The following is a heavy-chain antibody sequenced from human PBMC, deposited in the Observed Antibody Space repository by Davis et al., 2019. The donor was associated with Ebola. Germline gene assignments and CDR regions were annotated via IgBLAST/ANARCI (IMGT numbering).Heavy chain of an antibody. CDR2: IYYSGST. J-gene: IGHJ5*02. D-gene: IGHD1-7*01. V-gene: IGHV4-31*03. Sequence: PSETLSLTCTVSGGSISSGGYYWSWIRQHPGKGLEWIGYIYYSGSTYYNPSLKSRVTISVDTSKNQFSLKLSSVTAADTAVYYCARVPKDWNYYWFDPWGQGTLVTVSS. CDR1: GGSISSGGYY. CDR3: ARVPKDWNYYWFDP.